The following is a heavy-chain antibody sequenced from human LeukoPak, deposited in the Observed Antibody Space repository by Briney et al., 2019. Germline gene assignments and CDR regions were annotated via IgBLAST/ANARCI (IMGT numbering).Heavy chain of an antibody. D-gene: IGHD1-26*01. Sequence: GSLGLSCAASGFPFMSHLMHWVRQAPGKGLVWVSRISSDGTYTNYADSVRGRFTISRDNAKNPLSLQMNSLGTGDTAVFFCARGPGSSGGYFLGVLWGEGPVVRVSS. CDR3: ARGPGSSGGYFLGVL. CDR1: GFPFMSHL. V-gene: IGHV3-74*01. J-gene: IGHJ4*02. CDR2: ISSDGTYT.